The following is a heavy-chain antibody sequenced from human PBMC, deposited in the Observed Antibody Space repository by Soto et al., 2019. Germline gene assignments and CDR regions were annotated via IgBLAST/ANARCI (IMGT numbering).Heavy chain of an antibody. D-gene: IGHD2-2*03. CDR3: ARTGERWILGYYFGY. J-gene: IGHJ4*02. CDR2: IYYSGST. Sequence: QVQLQESGPGLVKPSQTLSLTCTVSGGSISSGGYYWSWIRQHPGKGLEWIGYIYYSGSTYYNPSHKSRVTISVDTSKNQFSLKLSSVTAADTAVYYCARTGERWILGYYFGYWGQGTLVTVSS. CDR1: GGSISSGGYY. V-gene: IGHV4-31*03.